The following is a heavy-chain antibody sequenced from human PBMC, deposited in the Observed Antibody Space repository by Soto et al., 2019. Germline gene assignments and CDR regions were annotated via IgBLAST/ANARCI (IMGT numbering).Heavy chain of an antibody. D-gene: IGHD3-3*01. V-gene: IGHV4-39*01. CDR2: IYYSGST. Sequence: SETLSLTCTVSVGSVSSSSYYWGWIRHPPGKGLEWIGSIYYSGSTYYNPSLKSRVTISVDTSKNQFSLKLSSVTAADTAVYYCARCPLSYYDFWSGYPYGMDVWGQGTTVTVSS. CDR3: ARCPLSYYDFWSGYPYGMDV. CDR1: VGSVSSSSYY. J-gene: IGHJ6*02.